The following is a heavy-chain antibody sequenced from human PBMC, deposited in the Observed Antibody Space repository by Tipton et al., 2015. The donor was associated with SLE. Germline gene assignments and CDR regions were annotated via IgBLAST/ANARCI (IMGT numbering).Heavy chain of an antibody. J-gene: IGHJ4*02. CDR2: IYYSGST. V-gene: IGHV4-39*07. D-gene: IGHD6-19*01. Sequence: TLSLTCTVSGGSISSSSYYWGWIRQPPGKGLGWIGSIYYSGSTYYNPSLKSRVTISVDTSKNQFSLKLSSVTAADTAVYYCASEHSGWLDYWGQGTLVTVSS. CDR1: GGSISSSSYY. CDR3: ASEHSGWLDY.